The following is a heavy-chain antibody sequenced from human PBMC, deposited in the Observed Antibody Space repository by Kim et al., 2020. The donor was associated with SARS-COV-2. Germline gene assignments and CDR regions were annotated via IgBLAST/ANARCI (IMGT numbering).Heavy chain of an antibody. CDR3: ARDRRYNWNFLKEFDY. J-gene: IGHJ4*02. Sequence: SVKGRLTISRDSAKNALYLQMNSLRAEDAAVYYCARDRRYNWNFLKEFDYWGQGTLVTVSS. V-gene: IGHV3-11*05. D-gene: IGHD1-7*01.